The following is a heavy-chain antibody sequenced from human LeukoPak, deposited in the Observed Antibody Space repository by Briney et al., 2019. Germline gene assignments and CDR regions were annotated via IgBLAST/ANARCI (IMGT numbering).Heavy chain of an antibody. D-gene: IGHD7-27*01. J-gene: IGHJ4*02. CDR3: ARGRTGDPIVSLYYFDY. V-gene: IGHV4-61*02. Sequence: SETLSLTCTVSGGSISSGSYYWSWIRQPAGKGLEWIGRIYTSGSTNYNPSLKSRVTISVDTSKNQFSLKLSSVTAADTAVYYCARGRTGDPIVSLYYFDYWGQGTLVTVSS. CDR2: IYTSGST. CDR1: GGSISSGSYY.